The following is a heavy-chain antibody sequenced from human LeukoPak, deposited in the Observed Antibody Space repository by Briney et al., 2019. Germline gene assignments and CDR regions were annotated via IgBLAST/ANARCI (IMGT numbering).Heavy chain of an antibody. J-gene: IGHJ6*03. Sequence: PGGSLRLSCAASGFTFSSYSMNWARQAPGKGLEWVSSISSSSSYIYYADSVKGRFTISRDNAKNSLYLQMNSLRAEDTAVYYCAREGAARGYYMDVWGKGTTVTVSS. CDR3: AREGAARGYYMDV. CDR1: GFTFSSYS. D-gene: IGHD6-6*01. V-gene: IGHV3-21*01. CDR2: ISSSSSYI.